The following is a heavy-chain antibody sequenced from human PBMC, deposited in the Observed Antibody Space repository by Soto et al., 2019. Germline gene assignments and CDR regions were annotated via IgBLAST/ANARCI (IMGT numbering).Heavy chain of an antibody. Sequence: SETLSLTCTVSGGSISSGGYYWSWIRQHPGKGLEWIGYIYYSGSTYYNPSLKSRVTISVDTSKNQFSLKLSSVTAADTAVYYCAGGGTAMVRGYYYYYYGMDVWGQGTTVTVSS. CDR3: AGGGTAMVRGYYYYYYGMDV. D-gene: IGHD5-18*01. J-gene: IGHJ6*02. CDR1: GGSISSGGYY. CDR2: IYYSGST. V-gene: IGHV4-31*03.